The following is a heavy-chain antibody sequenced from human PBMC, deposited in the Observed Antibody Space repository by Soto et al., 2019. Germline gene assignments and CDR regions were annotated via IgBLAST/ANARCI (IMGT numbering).Heavy chain of an antibody. Sequence: QVQLQESGPGLVKPSETLSLTCTVSGGSISSYYWSWIRQPPGKGLEWIGYIYYSGSTNYNPSLKSRXXIXVXMSKNQFSLKLSSVTAADTAVYYCASSSWYEDWFDPWGQGTLVTVSS. J-gene: IGHJ5*02. CDR1: GGSISSYY. V-gene: IGHV4-59*01. CDR3: ASSSWYEDWFDP. CDR2: IYYSGST. D-gene: IGHD6-13*01.